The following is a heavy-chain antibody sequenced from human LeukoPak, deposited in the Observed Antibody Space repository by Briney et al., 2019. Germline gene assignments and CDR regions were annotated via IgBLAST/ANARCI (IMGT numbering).Heavy chain of an antibody. CDR1: GFTFSDYY. V-gene: IGHV3-11*01. D-gene: IGHD4-17*01. CDR3: AREDGDYVDAFDI. Sequence: RGGSLRLSCAASGFTFSDYYMSWIRQAPGKGLEWVSYISSSGSTIYYADSVKGRLTISRDNAKNSLYLQMNSLRAEDTAVYYCAREDGDYVDAFDIWGQGTMVTVSS. J-gene: IGHJ3*02. CDR2: ISSSGSTI.